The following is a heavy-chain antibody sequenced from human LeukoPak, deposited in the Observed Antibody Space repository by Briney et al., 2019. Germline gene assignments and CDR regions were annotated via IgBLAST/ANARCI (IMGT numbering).Heavy chain of an antibody. V-gene: IGHV4-38-2*01. J-gene: IGHJ4*02. CDR1: GYSFTSGHY. CDR2: IYHTGSA. Sequence: SETLSLTCAVSGYSFTSGHYWGWIRQPPGKGLEWIANIYHTGSAHYNPSLKSRVTISVDTSKNQFSLKLSSVTAADTAVYYCARYCTSTTCILRGFDYWGQGTLVTVSS. D-gene: IGHD2-2*01. CDR3: ARYCTSTTCILRGFDY.